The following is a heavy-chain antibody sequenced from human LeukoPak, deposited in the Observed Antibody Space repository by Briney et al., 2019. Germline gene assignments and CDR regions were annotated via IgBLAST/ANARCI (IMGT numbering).Heavy chain of an antibody. CDR2: IYYGGST. CDR1: GGSISSSSYY. D-gene: IGHD3-9*01. CDR3: ARVNPDYDILGVVDY. V-gene: IGHV4-39*07. Sequence: SETLSLTCTVSGGSISSSSYYWGWIRQPPGKGLEWIGSIYYGGSTYYNPSLKSRVTISIDTSKNQFSLKLSSVTAADTAVYYCARVNPDYDILGVVDYWGQGTLVTVSS. J-gene: IGHJ4*02.